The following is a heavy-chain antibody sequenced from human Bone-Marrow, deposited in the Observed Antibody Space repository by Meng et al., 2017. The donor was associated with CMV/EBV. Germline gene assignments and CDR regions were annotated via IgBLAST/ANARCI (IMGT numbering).Heavy chain of an antibody. D-gene: IGHD5-18*01. V-gene: IGHV3-7*01. Sequence: GESLKISCAVPGFTFSSYWMSWVRQAPGKGLEWVANIKQDGGEKYYVDSVKGRFNIPRDNAKNSLYLQMNSLRAEDTAVYYCVRDDGQLWYDLYYFYYWGQGTLVTVSS. CDR3: VRDDGQLWYDLYYFYY. CDR2: IKQDGGEK. J-gene: IGHJ4*02. CDR1: GFTFSSYW.